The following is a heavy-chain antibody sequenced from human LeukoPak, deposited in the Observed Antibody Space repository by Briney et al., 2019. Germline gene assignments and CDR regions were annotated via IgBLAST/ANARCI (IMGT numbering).Heavy chain of an antibody. CDR2: IIPIFGTA. V-gene: IGHV1-69*05. D-gene: IGHD1-7*01. Sequence: SVKVSCKASGGTFSSYAISWVRQAPGQGLEWMGGIIPIFGTANYAQKFQGRVTMTRDTSTSTVYMELSSLRSEDTAVYYCAREDNWNYDFDYWGQGTLVTVSS. CDR3: AREDNWNYDFDY. CDR1: GGTFSSYA. J-gene: IGHJ4*02.